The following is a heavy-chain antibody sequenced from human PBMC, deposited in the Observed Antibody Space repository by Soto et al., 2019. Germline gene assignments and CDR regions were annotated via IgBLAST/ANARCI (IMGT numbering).Heavy chain of an antibody. D-gene: IGHD3-22*01. CDR3: ARSNTYYYNSSGTRDFDI. CDR2: IYPGDSDT. CDR1: GYNFTNHW. V-gene: IGHV5-51*01. J-gene: IGHJ3*02. Sequence: KIPSKGSGYNFTNHWIGWVRQIPGKGLEWMGIIYPGDSDTRYSPSFQGQVTISADKSISTAYLQWSSLKASDTAMYYCARSNTYYYNSSGTRDFDILGQGTTVTVSS.